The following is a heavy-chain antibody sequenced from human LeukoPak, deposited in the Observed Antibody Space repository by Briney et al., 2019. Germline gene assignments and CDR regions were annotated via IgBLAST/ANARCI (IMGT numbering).Heavy chain of an antibody. CDR2: VSNSASTT. J-gene: IGHJ4*02. V-gene: IGHV3-11*01. Sequence: GGSLRLSCAASGFTFSDYYMSWIRQAPGKGLEWVSFVSNSASTTDYADSVKGRFTISRDNAKNSLYLQMNSLRADDTAVYYCARDLMIRGVHDYWGQGTLVTVSS. CDR1: GFTFSDYY. D-gene: IGHD3-10*01. CDR3: ARDLMIRGVHDY.